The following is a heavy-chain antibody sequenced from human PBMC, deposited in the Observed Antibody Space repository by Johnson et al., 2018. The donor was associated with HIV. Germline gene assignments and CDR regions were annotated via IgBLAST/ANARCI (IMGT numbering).Heavy chain of an antibody. CDR2: IYSGDST. CDR3: ARDGEDSSGWDNFGAFDI. J-gene: IGHJ3*02. V-gene: IGHV3-66*01. CDR1: GFTVSSNY. D-gene: IGHD6-19*01. Sequence: MQLVESGGKLIQPGGSLRLSCAASGFTVSSNYMNWVRQAPGKGLDWVSLIYSGDSTYYADSVKGRFSISRDNSKNTLYLQMNSLRAEDTAVYYCARDGEDSSGWDNFGAFDIWGQGTMVTVSS.